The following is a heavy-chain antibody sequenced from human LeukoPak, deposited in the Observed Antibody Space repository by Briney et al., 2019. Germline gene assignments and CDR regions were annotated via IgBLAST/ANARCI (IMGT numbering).Heavy chain of an antibody. CDR2: INPNSGGT. CDR1: GYTLTGYY. CDR3: ARVRTAGYCSSTSCQGDYYYMDV. J-gene: IGHJ6*03. Sequence: ASVKDSCKASGYTLTGYYMHWVRQAPGQGLEWMGWINPNSGGTNYAQKFQGRVTMTRDTSISTAYMELSRLRSDDTAVYYCARVRTAGYCSSTSCQGDYYYMDVWGKGTTVTVSS. V-gene: IGHV1-2*02. D-gene: IGHD2-2*01.